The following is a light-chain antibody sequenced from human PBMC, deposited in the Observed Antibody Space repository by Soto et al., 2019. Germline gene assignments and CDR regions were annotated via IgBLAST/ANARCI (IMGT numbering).Light chain of an antibody. V-gene: IGKV1-39*01. CDR3: QQYNPYSPWT. CDR2: AAS. J-gene: IGKJ1*01. CDR1: QSISSY. Sequence: DIQMTQSPSSLSASVGDRVTITCRASQSISSYLNWYQQKPGKAPKLLIYAASSLQIGVPSRFSGSGSGTEFTLTISSLQPDDFATYYCQQYNPYSPWTFGQGTKVDIK.